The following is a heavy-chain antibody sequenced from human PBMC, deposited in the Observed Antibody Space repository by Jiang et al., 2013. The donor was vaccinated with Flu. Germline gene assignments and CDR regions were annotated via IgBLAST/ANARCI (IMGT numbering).Heavy chain of an antibody. V-gene: IGHV4-59*01. D-gene: IGHD3-3*01. CDR3: ARGVLKAHGITGLEWLQYFDL. CDR2: IYYSGST. CDR1: GGSISSYY. J-gene: IGHJ2*01. Sequence: LLKPSETLSLTCTVSGGSISSYYWSWIRQPPGKGLEWIGYIYYSGSTNYNPSLKSRVTISVDTSKNQFSLKLSSVTAADTAVYYCARGVLKAHGITGLEWLQYFDLWGRGTLVTVSS.